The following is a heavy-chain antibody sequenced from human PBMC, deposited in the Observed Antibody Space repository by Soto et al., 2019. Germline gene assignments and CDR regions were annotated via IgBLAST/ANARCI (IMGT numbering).Heavy chain of an antibody. J-gene: IGHJ4*02. D-gene: IGHD1-26*01. Sequence: PETLSLTCTVSGGSISSYYWSWIRQPPGKGLEWIGYIYYSGSTNYNPSLKSRVTISVDTSKNQFSLKLSSVTAADTAVYYCARGRGVDFDYWGQGTLVTVSS. V-gene: IGHV4-59*01. CDR1: GGSISSYY. CDR3: ARGRGVDFDY. CDR2: IYYSGST.